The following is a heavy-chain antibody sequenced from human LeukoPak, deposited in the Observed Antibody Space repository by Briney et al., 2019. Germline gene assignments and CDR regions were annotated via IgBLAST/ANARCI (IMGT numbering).Heavy chain of an antibody. Sequence: PGGSLRLSCAASGFTFSSYGMNWVRQAPGKGLEWVSAISGSGGSTYYADSVKGRFTISRDSSKNTLYLQMNSLRAEDTAVYYCAKVLGYYDSSGYLEFDYWGQGTLVTVSS. CDR3: AKVLGYYDSSGYLEFDY. CDR1: GFTFSSYG. D-gene: IGHD3-22*01. CDR2: ISGSGGST. J-gene: IGHJ4*02. V-gene: IGHV3-23*01.